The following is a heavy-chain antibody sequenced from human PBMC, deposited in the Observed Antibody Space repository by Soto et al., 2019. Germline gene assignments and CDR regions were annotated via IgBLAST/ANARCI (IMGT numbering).Heavy chain of an antibody. V-gene: IGHV4-34*01. CDR2: MNRSGKT. CDR1: GGSFSGYY. J-gene: IGHJ3*02. Sequence: QVQVQQWGAGLLKPSETLSLTCVVYGGSFSGYYWSWIRQPPGKGLEWIVEMNRSGKTNDRPSLKSRVTISLDKSKNQSSRKLTSVTAADTAVYYCASLSLGGDAFDIWGQGTMVAVSS. D-gene: IGHD3-3*02. CDR3: ASLSLGGDAFDI.